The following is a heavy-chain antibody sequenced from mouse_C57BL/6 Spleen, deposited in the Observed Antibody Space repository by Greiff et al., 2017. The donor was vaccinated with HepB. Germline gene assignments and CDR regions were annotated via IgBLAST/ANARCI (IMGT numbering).Heavy chain of an antibody. D-gene: IGHD1-1*01. CDR3: ARECDYYGSSSSYFDY. J-gene: IGHJ2*01. CDR1: GFTFSDYY. V-gene: IGHV5-16*01. CDR2: INYDGSST. Sequence: EVKLVESEGGLVQPGSSMKLSCTASGFTFSDYYMAWVRQVPEKGLEWVANINYDGSSTYYLDSLKSRFIISRDNAKNILYLQMSSLKSEDTATYYCARECDYYGSSSSYFDYWGQGTTLTVSS.